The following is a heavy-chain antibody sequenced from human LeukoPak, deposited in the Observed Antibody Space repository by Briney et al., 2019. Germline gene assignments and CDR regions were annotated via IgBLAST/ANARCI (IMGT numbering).Heavy chain of an antibody. D-gene: IGHD6-13*01. Sequence: SVKVSCKASGYTFTSYDINWVRQATGQGLEWMGWMNPNSGNTGYAQKFQGRVTITRNTSISTAYMELSSLRSEDTAVYYCAREGSSSGDHYYYMDVWGKGTTVTVSS. J-gene: IGHJ6*03. CDR3: AREGSSSGDHYYYMDV. CDR1: GYTFTSYD. CDR2: MNPNSGNT. V-gene: IGHV1-8*03.